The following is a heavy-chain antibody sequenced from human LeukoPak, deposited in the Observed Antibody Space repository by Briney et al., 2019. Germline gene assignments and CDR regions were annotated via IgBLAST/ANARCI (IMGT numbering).Heavy chain of an antibody. J-gene: IGHJ4*02. V-gene: IGHV4-39*07. CDR2: IYYSGST. CDR3: ARTPYYGSGSYRFDY. CDR1: GGSINSSSYY. Sequence: SETLSLTCTVSGGSINSSSYYWGWIRQPPGKGLEWIGSIYYSGSTYYNPSLKSRVTISVDTSKNQFSLKLSSVTAADTAVYYCARTPYYGSGSYRFDYWGQGTLVTVSS. D-gene: IGHD3-10*01.